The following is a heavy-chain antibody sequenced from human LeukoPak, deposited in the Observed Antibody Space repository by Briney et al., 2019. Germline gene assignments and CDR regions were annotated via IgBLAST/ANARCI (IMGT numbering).Heavy chain of an antibody. CDR2: ISYDGSNK. CDR3: AKEQSLGRSAFDI. V-gene: IGHV3-30*18. J-gene: IGHJ3*02. CDR1: GFTFSSYG. D-gene: IGHD1-26*01. Sequence: PGGSLRLSCAASGFTFSSYGMHWVRQAPGKGLEWVAVISYDGSNKYYADSVKGRFTISRDNSKNTLYLQMNSLRAEDTAVYYSAKEQSLGRSAFDIWGQGTMVTVSS.